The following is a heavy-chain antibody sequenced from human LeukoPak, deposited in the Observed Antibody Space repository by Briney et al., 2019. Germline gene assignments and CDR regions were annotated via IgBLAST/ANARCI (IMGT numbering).Heavy chain of an antibody. CDR3: ARDIYGGHDY. J-gene: IGHJ4*02. V-gene: IGHV3-74*01. CDR1: GFTFSSYW. Sequence: GGSLRLSCAASGFTFSSYWMYWVRQAPGKGLVWVSRIKSDGSSTSYADSVKGRFTISRDNAKKSLYLHVNSLRAEDTAVYYCARDIYGGHDYWGQGTLLTVSS. D-gene: IGHD2-21*01. CDR2: IKSDGSST.